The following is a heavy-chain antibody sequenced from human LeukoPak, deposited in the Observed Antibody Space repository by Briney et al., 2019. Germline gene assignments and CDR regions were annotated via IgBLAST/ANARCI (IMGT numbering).Heavy chain of an antibody. D-gene: IGHD3-16*02. Sequence: SETLSLTCAVYGGSFSGYYWSWIRQPPGKGLEWIGEINHSGSTNYNPSLESRVTISVDTSKNQFSLKLSSVTAADTAVYYCARGDYDYVWGSYRPFDYWGQGTLVTVSS. V-gene: IGHV4-34*01. CDR3: ARGDYDYVWGSYRPFDY. CDR2: INHSGST. CDR1: GGSFSGYY. J-gene: IGHJ4*02.